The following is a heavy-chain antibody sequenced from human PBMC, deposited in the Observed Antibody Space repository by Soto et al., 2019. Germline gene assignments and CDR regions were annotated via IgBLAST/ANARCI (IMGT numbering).Heavy chain of an antibody. D-gene: IGHD5-12*01. CDR2: IDPSDSYT. CDR1: GYSFTSYW. J-gene: IGHJ6*02. Sequence: PGESLKISCKGSGYSFTSYWISWVRQMPGKGLEWMGRIDPSDSYTNYSPSFQGHVTISADKSISTAYLQWSSLKASDTAMSYCAGISVEMATINYYYGMDVWGQGTTVTVS. V-gene: IGHV5-10-1*01. CDR3: AGISVEMATINYYYGMDV.